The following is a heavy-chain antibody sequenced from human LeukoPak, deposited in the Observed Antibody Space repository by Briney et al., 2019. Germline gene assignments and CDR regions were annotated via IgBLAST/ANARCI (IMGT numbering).Heavy chain of an antibody. CDR3: SVYFDY. J-gene: IGHJ4*02. V-gene: IGHV3-23*01. CDR2: ISGTGGNT. CDR1: GFTFSTYA. Sequence: GGSLRLSCAASGFTFSTYAMNWVRQAPGKGLEWVSGISGTGGNTYYADSVRGRFTISRDTSKNTLYLQMNTLGAEDTAVYYCSVYFDYWGQGTLVTVSS.